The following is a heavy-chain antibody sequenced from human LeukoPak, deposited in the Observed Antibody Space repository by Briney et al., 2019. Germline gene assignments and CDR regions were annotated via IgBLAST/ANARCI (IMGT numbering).Heavy chain of an antibody. CDR1: GFTFSSYS. J-gene: IGHJ4*02. V-gene: IGHV3-21*01. D-gene: IGHD3-10*01. Sequence: GGSLRLSCAASGFTFSSYSMNLVRQAPGKGLEWVSSISGSSAYRYYTDSVKGRFTISRDNAKNSLYLQMNSLRAEDTAVYYCARLPLWFGESIFDYWGQGTLVTVSS. CDR3: ARLPLWFGESIFDY. CDR2: ISGSSAYR.